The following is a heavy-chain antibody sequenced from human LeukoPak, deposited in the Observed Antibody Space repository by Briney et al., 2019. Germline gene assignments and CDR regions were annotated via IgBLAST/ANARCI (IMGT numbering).Heavy chain of an antibody. Sequence: GGSLRLSCTASGFTFGDYAMSWFRPAPGKGLEWVGFIRSKAYGGTTEYAASVKGRFTISRDDSKSIAYLQMNSLKTEDTAVYYCTRDPYYYDSSAPLDPVVWGQGTMVTVSS. CDR3: TRDPYYYDSSAPLDPVV. D-gene: IGHD3-22*01. CDR2: IRSKAYGGTT. CDR1: GFTFGDYA. V-gene: IGHV3-49*03. J-gene: IGHJ3*01.